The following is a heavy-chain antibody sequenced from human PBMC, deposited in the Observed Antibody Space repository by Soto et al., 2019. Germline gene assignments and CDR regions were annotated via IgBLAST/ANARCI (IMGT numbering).Heavy chain of an antibody. CDR2: IYATGTT. J-gene: IGHJ5*02. D-gene: IGHD1-1*01. Sequence: SETLSLTCTVSGASISGLYWSWIRKSAGKGLEWIGRIYATGTTDYNPSLKSRVMMSVDTSKKQFSLKLRSVTAADTAVYYCVRDGTKTLRDWFDPWGQGISVTVSS. CDR1: GASISGLY. V-gene: IGHV4-4*07. CDR3: VRDGTKTLRDWFDP.